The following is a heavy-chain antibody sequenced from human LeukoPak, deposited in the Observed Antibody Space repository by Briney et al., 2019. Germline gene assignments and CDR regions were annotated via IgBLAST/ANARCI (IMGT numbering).Heavy chain of an antibody. CDR3: ARGVFDSSGYYLNYYYYYMDV. D-gene: IGHD3-22*01. V-gene: IGHV4-59*01. Sequence: SETLSLTCTVSGGSISSDYWSWIRQPPGKGLGRIWYIYYSGSTNYNPSRKSRVTISVETSKNKFSLKLSSVTAADTAVYYCARGVFDSSGYYLNYYYYYMDVWGKGTTVTVS. CDR1: GGSISSDY. CDR2: IYYSGST. J-gene: IGHJ6*03.